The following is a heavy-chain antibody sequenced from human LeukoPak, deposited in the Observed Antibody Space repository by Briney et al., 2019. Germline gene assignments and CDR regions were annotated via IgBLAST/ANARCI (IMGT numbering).Heavy chain of an antibody. V-gene: IGHV4-30-2*01. D-gene: IGHD1-1*01. CDR1: GGSISRYY. Sequence: PSQTLSLTCTVSGGSISRYYWSWIRQPPGKGLEWIGYIFQSGSTYYNPSLKSRVTISVDRSKNQFSLKLSSVTAADTAVYYCARVGSDWNDVRYNWFDPWGQGTLVTVSS. CDR3: ARVGSDWNDVRYNWFDP. CDR2: IFQSGST. J-gene: IGHJ5*02.